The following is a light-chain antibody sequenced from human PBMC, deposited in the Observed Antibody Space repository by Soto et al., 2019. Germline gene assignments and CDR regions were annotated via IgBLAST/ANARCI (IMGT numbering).Light chain of an antibody. Sequence: QLTQSASELSAFVGHRGTSTCRASQSISTHLNWYQQKPRKAPNLLIYAAASLQSGVPSRFSGSGSGTDFTLAISSLQTEDFATYFCQQNYIIPASFGGGTKVEIK. CDR2: AAA. V-gene: IGKV1-39*01. J-gene: IGKJ4*01. CDR1: QSISTH. CDR3: QQNYIIPAS.